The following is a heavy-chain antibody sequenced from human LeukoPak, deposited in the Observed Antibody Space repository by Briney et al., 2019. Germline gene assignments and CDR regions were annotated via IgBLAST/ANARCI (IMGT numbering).Heavy chain of an antibody. J-gene: IGHJ4*02. CDR2: INPSGGRT. D-gene: IGHD2-2*01. V-gene: IGHV1-46*01. CDR3: ARDTDGEGGFNHYTKWPPSCFDY. Sequence: ASVKVSCKASGYTFTSYYIHWVRQAPGQGLDLMGIINPSGGRTMYAQKFQDRVTMTRGMSTSTVYMAMSSLRFEDTAVHYCARDTDGEGGFNHYTKWPPSCFDYWGQGALVTVSS. CDR1: GYTFTSYY.